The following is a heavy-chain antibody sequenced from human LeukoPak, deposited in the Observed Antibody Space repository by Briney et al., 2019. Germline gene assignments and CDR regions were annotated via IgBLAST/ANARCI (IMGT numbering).Heavy chain of an antibody. Sequence: SVKVSCKASGFTFTSSAVQWVRQARGQRLEWIGWIAVGSGNTNYAQKFQERVTITRDMSTSLVYMELSSLRSEDTAVYYCAAEAAYYYDSRDAFDVWGQGTMVTVSS. CDR3: AAEAAYYYDSRDAFDV. CDR1: GFTFTSSA. CDR2: IAVGSGNT. V-gene: IGHV1-58*01. J-gene: IGHJ3*01. D-gene: IGHD3-22*01.